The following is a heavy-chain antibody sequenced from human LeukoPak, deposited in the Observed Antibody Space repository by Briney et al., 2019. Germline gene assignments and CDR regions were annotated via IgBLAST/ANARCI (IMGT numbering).Heavy chain of an antibody. CDR2: ISDSGSTI. V-gene: IGHV3-11*04. CDR3: ARGISKNDY. J-gene: IGHJ4*02. Sequence: GGSLRLSCAASGFTFSDYYVSWIRQAPGKGLDWVSYISDSGSTIKYADSVKGRFAISRDNAKNSVYLQMSSLRAEDTAAYYCARGISKNDYWGQGTLVTVSS. CDR1: GFTFSDYY.